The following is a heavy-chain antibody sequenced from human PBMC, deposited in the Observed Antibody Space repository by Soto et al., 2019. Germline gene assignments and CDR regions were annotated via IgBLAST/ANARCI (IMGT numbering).Heavy chain of an antibody. V-gene: IGHV1-8*01. CDR1: GYSFTSLD. CDR3: ARGVSAGVDY. CDR2: MQPRTGRT. Sequence: QVQLVQSGAEVREPGASVKVSCKASGYSFTSLDINWVRQTAGQGLEWMGWMQPRTGRTGYAQKFQGRATMTRDTSINTAYMELTTLTSDDTAFYYCARGVSAGVDYWGQGTLVTVSS. J-gene: IGHJ4*02. D-gene: IGHD1-26*01.